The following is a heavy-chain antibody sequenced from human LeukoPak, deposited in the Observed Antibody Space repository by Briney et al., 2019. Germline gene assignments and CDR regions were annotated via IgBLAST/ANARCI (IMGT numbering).Heavy chain of an antibody. CDR1: GGSSSGYY. J-gene: IGHJ4*02. D-gene: IGHD1-1*01. CDR2: VNHGGST. Sequence: PSETLSLTCGVYGGSSSGYYWSWIRQPPGKGLEWIGEVNHGGSTNYNPSLKSRVTISVDTSKNQFSLRLSSVTAADTAVYYCARDGRDTSALYNPLRFDYWGQGTLVTVSS. CDR3: ARDGRDTSALYNPLRFDY. V-gene: IGHV4-34*01.